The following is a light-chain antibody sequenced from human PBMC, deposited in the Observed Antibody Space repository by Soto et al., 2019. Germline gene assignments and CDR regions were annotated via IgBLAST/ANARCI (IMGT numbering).Light chain of an antibody. V-gene: IGKV3D-20*02. Sequence: ETVLTQSPVTLSLSPGERATLSCRASQSVRNNYLAWYQQKPGQAPRLLISGASSRAAGIPDRFSGSGSETDFTLTISRLEPEDFAVYYCQQRRIWITLGQGTRLEIK. CDR1: QSVRNNY. CDR2: GAS. J-gene: IGKJ5*01. CDR3: QQRRIWIT.